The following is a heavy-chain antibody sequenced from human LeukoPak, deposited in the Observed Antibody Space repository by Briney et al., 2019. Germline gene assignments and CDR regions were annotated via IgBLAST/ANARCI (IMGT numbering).Heavy chain of an antibody. J-gene: IGHJ6*03. D-gene: IGHD2-2*01. Sequence: SETLSLTCTVSGGSISSSSYYWGWIRQPPGKGLEWIGSIYYSGSTYYNPSLKSRVTISVDTSENQFSLKLSSVTAADTAVYYCASPSEGIVVVPAATDYYYMDVWGKGTTVTVSS. CDR3: ASPSEGIVVVPAATDYYYMDV. CDR2: IYYSGST. V-gene: IGHV4-39*01. CDR1: GGSISSSSYY.